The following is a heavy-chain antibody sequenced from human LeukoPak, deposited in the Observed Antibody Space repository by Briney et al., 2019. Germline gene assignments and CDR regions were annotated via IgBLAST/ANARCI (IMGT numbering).Heavy chain of an antibody. CDR1: GGSFSGYY. Sequence: SETPSLTCAVYGGSFSGYYWSWIRQPPGKGLEWIGEINHSGSTNYNPSLKSRVTISVDTSKNQFSLKLSSVTAADTAVYYCARGEGATHDYWGQGTLVTVSS. CDR2: INHSGST. CDR3: ARGEGATHDY. J-gene: IGHJ4*02. V-gene: IGHV4-34*01. D-gene: IGHD1-26*01.